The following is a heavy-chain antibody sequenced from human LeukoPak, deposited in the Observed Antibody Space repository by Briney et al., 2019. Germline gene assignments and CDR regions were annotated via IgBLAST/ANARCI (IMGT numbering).Heavy chain of an antibody. V-gene: IGHV1-46*01. Sequence: ASVHVSCKASGYTFTSYGISWVRQAPGQGLAWMGIINPSGGSTSYAQKFQGRVTMTRDTSTSTAYMELSRLRSDDTAVYYCARDGIVVVFSFLETEKNAFDIWGQGTMVTVSS. CDR1: GYTFTSYG. D-gene: IGHD2-21*01. CDR2: INPSGGST. J-gene: IGHJ3*02. CDR3: ARDGIVVVFSFLETEKNAFDI.